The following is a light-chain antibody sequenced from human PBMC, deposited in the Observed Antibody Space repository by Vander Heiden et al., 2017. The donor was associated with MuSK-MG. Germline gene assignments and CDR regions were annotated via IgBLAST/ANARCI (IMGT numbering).Light chain of an antibody. CDR2: WAS. V-gene: IGKV4-1*01. CDR3: QQYDSTPRT. CDR1: QSVLYSSNNKNY. Sequence: DIVMTQSPDSLAVSLGERATINCKSSQSVLYSSNNKNYLAWYQQKPEQPPKLLISWASTRESGVPDRFSGSGSGTDFTLTISSLQAEDVAHYYCQQYDSTPRTFGQGTKVEIK. J-gene: IGKJ1*01.